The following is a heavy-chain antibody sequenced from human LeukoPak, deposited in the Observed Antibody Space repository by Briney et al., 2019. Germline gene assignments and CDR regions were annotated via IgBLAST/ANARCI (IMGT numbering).Heavy chain of an antibody. CDR2: ISASSGNT. V-gene: IGHV1-18*01. CDR1: GYSFIIFG. D-gene: IGHD4-17*01. Sequence: ASVKLSCNPSGYSFIIFGMTLVRQPPGQGLESMGCISASSGNTNYAQKLQRRVTMTTDTSTNTAYMELMSLKSDDTAVYYCSRAGATERTHFDYWGQGTLVTVYS. CDR3: SRAGATERTHFDY. J-gene: IGHJ4*02.